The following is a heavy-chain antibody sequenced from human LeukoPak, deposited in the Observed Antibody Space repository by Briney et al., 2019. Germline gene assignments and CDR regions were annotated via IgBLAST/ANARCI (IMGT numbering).Heavy chain of an antibody. Sequence: PGGALRLSCAASGFTVSSNYMSWVRQARGKGLEWVSGIYSGGSTYYADSVKGRFTISRDNSKNTLYLPMNSLRAEDTAVYYCSRALRSSWYFEYWGQGTLVTVSS. D-gene: IGHD6-13*01. CDR3: SRALRSSWYFEY. CDR2: IYSGGST. V-gene: IGHV3-53*01. CDR1: GFTVSSNY. J-gene: IGHJ4*02.